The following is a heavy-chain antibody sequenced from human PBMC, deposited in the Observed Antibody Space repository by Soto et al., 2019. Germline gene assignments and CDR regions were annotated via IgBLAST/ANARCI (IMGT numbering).Heavy chain of an antibody. CDR2: IHPGDSDT. CDR1: GYRFASYL. V-gene: IGHV5-51*01. Sequence: LKISCKGSGYRFASYLIAWVRQMPGKGLEWMGIIHPGDSDTRYSPSFQGQVTISADKSISTAYLQWSSLKASDTAVYYCARPKEHSYFDSWGQGTLVTVSS. CDR3: ARPKEHSYFDS. J-gene: IGHJ4*02.